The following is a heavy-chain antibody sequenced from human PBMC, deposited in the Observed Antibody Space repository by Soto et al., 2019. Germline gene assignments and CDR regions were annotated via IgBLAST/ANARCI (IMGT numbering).Heavy chain of an antibody. CDR3: TRVGAAAAGTGHI. J-gene: IGHJ3*02. CDR1: GGSLNSDSYY. V-gene: IGHV4-31*03. Sequence: PSETLSLTCTVSGGSLNSDSYYWGWIRQPPGKGLEWIGNIYNSGSTYYNPSLRSRVTISVDTSKNQFSLKLSSVTAADTALYYCTRVGAAAAGTGHIWGQGTMVTVSS. CDR2: IYNSGST. D-gene: IGHD6-13*01.